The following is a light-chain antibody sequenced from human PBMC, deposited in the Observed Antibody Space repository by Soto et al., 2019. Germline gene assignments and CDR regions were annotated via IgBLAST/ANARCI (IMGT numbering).Light chain of an antibody. Sequence: IVMTQSPATLSVSPGERATLSCRASQRVSSNVAWYQQKPGQSPRLLLYGASARATGVPARFSGSGSGTQFTLTISSLQSEDFAVYYCQQYNNWRQTFGQWNKV. CDR3: QQYNNWRQT. J-gene: IGKJ1*01. CDR1: QRVSSN. V-gene: IGKV3-15*01. CDR2: GAS.